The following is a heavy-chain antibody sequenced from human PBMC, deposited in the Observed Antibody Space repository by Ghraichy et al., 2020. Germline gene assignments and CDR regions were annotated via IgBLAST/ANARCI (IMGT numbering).Heavy chain of an antibody. D-gene: IGHD3-3*01. CDR2: IIPIFGTA. V-gene: IGHV1-69*13. CDR1: GGTFSSYA. J-gene: IGHJ6*02. Sequence: SVKVSCKASGGTFSSYAISWVRQAPGQGLEWMGGIIPIFGTANYAQKFQGRVTITADESTSTAYMELSSLRSEDTAVYYCARDLKGSSGYDFWSGYYTGTGEYYYYYGMDVWGQGTTVTVS. CDR3: ARDLKGSSGYDFWSGYYTGTGEYYYYYGMDV.